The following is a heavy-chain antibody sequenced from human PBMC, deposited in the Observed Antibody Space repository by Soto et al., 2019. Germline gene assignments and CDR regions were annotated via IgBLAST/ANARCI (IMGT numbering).Heavy chain of an antibody. D-gene: IGHD6-19*01. J-gene: IGHJ6*02. Sequence: ASVKVSCKASGGTFSSYAISWVRQAPGQGLEWMGGIIPIFGTANYAQKFQGRVTITADESTSTAYMELSSLRSEDTAVYYCARVLEMDHGWDYYYGMDVWGQGTTVTVSS. CDR3: ARVLEMDHGWDYYYGMDV. CDR2: IIPIFGTA. V-gene: IGHV1-69*13. CDR1: GGTFSSYA.